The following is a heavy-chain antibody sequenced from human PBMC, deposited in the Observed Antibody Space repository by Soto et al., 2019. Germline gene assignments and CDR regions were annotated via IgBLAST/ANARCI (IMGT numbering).Heavy chain of an antibody. CDR3: ARITTYYYDSSGYHVDY. CDR2: IYYSGST. D-gene: IGHD3-22*01. CDR1: GGSISSGGYY. J-gene: IGHJ4*02. Sequence: SETLSLTCAVSGGSISSGGYYWSWIRQHPGKGLEWIGYIYYSGSTYYNPSLKSRVTISVDTSKNQFSLKLSSVTAADTAVYYCARITTYYYDSSGYHVDYWGQGTLVTVSS. V-gene: IGHV4-31*11.